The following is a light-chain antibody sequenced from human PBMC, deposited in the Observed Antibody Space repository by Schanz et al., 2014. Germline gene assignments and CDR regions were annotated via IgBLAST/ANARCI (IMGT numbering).Light chain of an antibody. CDR3: QQYDSSSYT. CDR1: QSVSTNS. V-gene: IGKV3-20*01. J-gene: IGKJ2*01. Sequence: EVVLTQSPGTLSLSPGERATLSCRASQSVSTNSLVWYQQKPGQAPRLLIYGASTRATGIPDRFSGSGSGIDFSLTISRLEPEDYAVYYCQQYDSSSYTYGQGTKLEIK. CDR2: GAS.